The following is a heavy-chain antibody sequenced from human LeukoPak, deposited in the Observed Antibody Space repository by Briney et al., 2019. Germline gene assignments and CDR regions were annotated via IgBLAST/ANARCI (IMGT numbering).Heavy chain of an antibody. D-gene: IGHD3-10*01. CDR2: IKQDGSEK. Sequence: GGSLRLSCAASGFTFSSYCMSWVRQAPGKGLEWVANIKQDGSEKYYVDSVKGRFTISRDNSKNTLYPQMNSLRAEDTAVYYCARSGYYYYYMDVWGKGTTVTVSS. CDR1: GFTFSSYC. V-gene: IGHV3-7*01. J-gene: IGHJ6*03. CDR3: ARSGYYYYYMDV.